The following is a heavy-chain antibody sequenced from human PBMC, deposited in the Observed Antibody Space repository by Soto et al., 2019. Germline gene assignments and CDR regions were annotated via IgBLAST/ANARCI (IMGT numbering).Heavy chain of an antibody. V-gene: IGHV4-30-4*01. D-gene: IGHD3-22*01. CDR1: GGSISSGDYY. J-gene: IGHJ5*02. CDR3: AGETQYYYDSSGYYDWFDP. Sequence: LTCTVSGGSISSGDYYWSWIRQPPGKGLEWIGYIYYSGSTYYNPSLKSRVTISVDTSKNQFSLKLSSVTAADTAVYYCAGETQYYYDSSGYYDWFDPWGQGTLVTVSS. CDR2: IYYSGST.